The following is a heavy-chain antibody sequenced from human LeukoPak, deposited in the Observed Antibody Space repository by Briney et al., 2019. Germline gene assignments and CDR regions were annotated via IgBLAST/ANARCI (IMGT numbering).Heavy chain of an antibody. Sequence: PGRSLRLSCAASGFTFSSYGMHWVRQAPGKGLEWVAVIWYDGSNKYYADSVKGRFTISRDNSKNTLYLQMNSLRAEDTAVYYCVRDGDYYGSGSYYQDYWGQGTLVTVSS. CDR2: IWYDGSNK. V-gene: IGHV3-33*01. CDR1: GFTFSSYG. CDR3: VRDGDYYGSGSYYQDY. D-gene: IGHD3-10*01. J-gene: IGHJ4*02.